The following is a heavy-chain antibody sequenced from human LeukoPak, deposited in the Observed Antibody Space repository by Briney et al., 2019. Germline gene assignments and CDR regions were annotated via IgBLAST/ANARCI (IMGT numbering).Heavy chain of an antibody. CDR2: IYYSGST. J-gene: IGHJ4*02. CDR1: GGSISSGDYY. CDR3: AREGTYYDFWSGYSEYYFDY. D-gene: IGHD3-3*01. Sequence: SQTLSLTCTVSGGSISSGDYYWSWIRQPPGKGLEWIRYIYYSGSTYYNPSLKSRVTISVDTSKNQFSLKLSSVTAADTAVYYCAREGTYYDFWSGYSEYYFDYWGQGTLVTVSS. V-gene: IGHV4-30-4*08.